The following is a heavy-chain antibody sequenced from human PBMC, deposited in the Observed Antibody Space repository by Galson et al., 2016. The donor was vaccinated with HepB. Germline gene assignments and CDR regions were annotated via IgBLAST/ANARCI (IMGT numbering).Heavy chain of an antibody. V-gene: IGHV3-30*18. Sequence: SLRLSCAASGFAFSSYGMHWVRQAPGKGLEWVAVISYDGSNKYYADSVKGRFTISRDNSKDTLYLQMNSLRAEDTAVYYCAKEGKFGYSSSWCYGDYFDYWGQGTLVTVSS. D-gene: IGHD6-13*01. J-gene: IGHJ4*02. CDR3: AKEGKFGYSSSWCYGDYFDY. CDR1: GFAFSSYG. CDR2: ISYDGSNK.